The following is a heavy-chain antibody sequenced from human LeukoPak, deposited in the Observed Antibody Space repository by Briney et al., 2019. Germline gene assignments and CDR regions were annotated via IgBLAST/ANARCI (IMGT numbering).Heavy chain of an antibody. CDR2: INHSGST. CDR1: GFTVSSNY. Sequence: GSLRLSCAASGFTVSSNYMSWIRQPPGKGLEWIGEINHSGSTNYNPSLKSRVTISVDTSKNQFSLKLSSVTAADTAVYYCARGGYVWGSYRYKGGFDPWGQGTLVTVSS. V-gene: IGHV4-34*01. CDR3: ARGGYVWGSYRYKGGFDP. D-gene: IGHD3-16*02. J-gene: IGHJ5*02.